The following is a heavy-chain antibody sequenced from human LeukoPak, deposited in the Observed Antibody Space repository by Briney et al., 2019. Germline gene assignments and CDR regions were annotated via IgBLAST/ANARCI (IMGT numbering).Heavy chain of an antibody. CDR1: GFTLGDYA. Sequence: GGSLRLSCTASGFTLGDYAMSWVRQAPGKGLEWVGFIRSKAYGGTTEYAASVKGRFTISRDDSKSIAYLQMNCLKTEDTAVYYCTLDPFTYDSSGYYHDYWGQGTLVTVSS. D-gene: IGHD3-22*01. CDR2: IRSKAYGGTT. J-gene: IGHJ4*02. CDR3: TLDPFTYDSSGYYHDY. V-gene: IGHV3-49*04.